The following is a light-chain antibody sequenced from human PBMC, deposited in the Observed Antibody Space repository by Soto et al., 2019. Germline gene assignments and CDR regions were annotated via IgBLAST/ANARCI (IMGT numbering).Light chain of an antibody. J-gene: IGKJ1*01. CDR2: GTS. CDR1: QNVTSN. V-gene: IGKV3-15*01. CDR3: QQYDDWG. Sequence: MVMTQSPATLSVSPEERVTLSCRTSQNVTSNLAWYQLKPGQTPSLLIYGTSTRAPDIPVRFSGSGSGTKFTLATTAVQSGDSAVYYCQQYDDWGFGPGTKVEIK.